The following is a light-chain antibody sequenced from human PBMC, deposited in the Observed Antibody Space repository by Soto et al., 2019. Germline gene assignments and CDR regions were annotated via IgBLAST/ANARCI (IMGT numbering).Light chain of an antibody. Sequence: EIVLTQSPATLSLSPGERATLSCRASQSVSSYLAWYQQKPGQAPRLLIYDASNRATGIPARFSGSGSGTDFTLTISSLEPEDFAVYYCQQSSNWPSKWTFGQGTKVEIK. J-gene: IGKJ1*01. CDR2: DAS. CDR1: QSVSSY. V-gene: IGKV3-11*01. CDR3: QQSSNWPSKWT.